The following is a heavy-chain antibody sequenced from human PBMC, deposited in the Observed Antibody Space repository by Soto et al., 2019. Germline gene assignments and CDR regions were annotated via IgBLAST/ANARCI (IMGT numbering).Heavy chain of an antibody. CDR2: IWYDGSNK. D-gene: IGHD3-10*01. Sequence: PGGSLRLCCAASGFTFSSYGMHWVRQAPGKGLERVAVIWYDGSNKYYADSVKGRFTISRDNSKNTLYLQMNSLRAEDTAVYYCARDMYYYGSGRVPNYYYYYGRDVWGQGTTVTVSS. CDR3: ARDMYYYGSGRVPNYYYYYGRDV. J-gene: IGHJ6*02. CDR1: GFTFSSYG. V-gene: IGHV3-33*01.